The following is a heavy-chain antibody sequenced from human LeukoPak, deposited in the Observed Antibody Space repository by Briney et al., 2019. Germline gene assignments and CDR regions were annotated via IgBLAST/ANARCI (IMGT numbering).Heavy chain of an antibody. CDR3: ARGGELLGYYYMDV. D-gene: IGHD3-16*01. J-gene: IGHJ6*03. V-gene: IGHV4-59*01. CDR2: IYYSGST. CDR1: GGSFSSYY. Sequence: SETLSLTCTVSGGSFSSYYWGWIRRPPGKGLEGIGYIYYSGSTNYNPSPKSRVTISVDTSKNQFSLKLSSATAADTAVYYCARGGELLGYYYMDVWGKGTTVTVSS.